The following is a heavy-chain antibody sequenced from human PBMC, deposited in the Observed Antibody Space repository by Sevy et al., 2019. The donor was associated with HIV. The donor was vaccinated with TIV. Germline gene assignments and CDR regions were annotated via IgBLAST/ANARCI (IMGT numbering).Heavy chain of an antibody. CDR2: IKSKTDGGTT. J-gene: IGHJ4*02. V-gene: IGHV3-15*01. D-gene: IGHD4-17*01. CDR3: TTDLPTGMTTVTVDY. Sequence: GGSLRLSCAASGFTFSNAWMSWVRQAPGKGLEWVGRIKSKTDGGTTDYAAPVKGRFTISRDDSKNTLYLQMNSLKTEDTAVYYYTTDLPTGMTTVTVDYWGQGTLVTVSS. CDR1: GFTFSNAW.